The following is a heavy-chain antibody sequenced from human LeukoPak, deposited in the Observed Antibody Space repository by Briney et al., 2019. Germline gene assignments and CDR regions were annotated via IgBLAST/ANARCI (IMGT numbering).Heavy chain of an antibody. Sequence: QPGGSLRRSCAASGFTFSNYAMHWVRQAPGKGLEYVSAISSNGGSTYYANSVKGRFTISRDNSKTTLYLQMNSLRAEDTAVYYCAKDPYYYGSGRPFDYWGQGTLVTVSS. V-gene: IGHV3-64*01. CDR2: ISSNGGST. J-gene: IGHJ4*02. CDR1: GFTFSNYA. CDR3: AKDPYYYGSGRPFDY. D-gene: IGHD3-10*01.